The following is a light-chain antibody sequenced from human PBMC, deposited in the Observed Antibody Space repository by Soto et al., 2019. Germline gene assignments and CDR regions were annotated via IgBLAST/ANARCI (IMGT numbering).Light chain of an antibody. Sequence: DIVMTQSPDSLAVSLGERATINCKSSQRVLYSSNNKNYLAWYQQKPGQPPKLLIYWASTRESGVPDRFSGSGSGTDFTLTISSLEAEDLAVYYCQQYDSTPLTFGPGTRVAIK. J-gene: IGKJ3*01. CDR3: QQYDSTPLT. CDR1: QRVLYSSNNKNY. CDR2: WAS. V-gene: IGKV4-1*01.